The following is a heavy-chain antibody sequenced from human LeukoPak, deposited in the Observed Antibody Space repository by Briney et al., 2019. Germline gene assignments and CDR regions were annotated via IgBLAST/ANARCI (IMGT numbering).Heavy chain of an antibody. CDR1: GFTFTSSA. CDR3: AAFGSYYASGTGGY. J-gene: IGHJ4*02. V-gene: IGHV1-58*01. CDR2: IVVGSGNT. Sequence: SVKVSCKASGFTFTSSAVQWVRQARGQRLEWIGWIVVGSGNTNYAQKFQERVTITRDMSTSTAYMELSSLRSEDTAVYYCAAFGSYYASGTGGYWGQGTLVTVSS. D-gene: IGHD1-26*01.